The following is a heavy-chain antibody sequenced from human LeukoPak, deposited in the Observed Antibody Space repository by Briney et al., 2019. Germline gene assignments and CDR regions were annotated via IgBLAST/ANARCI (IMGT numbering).Heavy chain of an antibody. CDR3: AKDLTAAADH. J-gene: IGHJ4*02. CDR1: GFIFSDYY. Sequence: GGSLRLSCAASGFIFSDYYMSWVRQAPGKGLEWVANLNRDGSVKNYVDSVKGRFTISRDNAKNSLYLQMNSLRAEDTAVYYCAKDLTAAADHWGQGTLVTVSS. V-gene: IGHV3-7*03. D-gene: IGHD6-13*01. CDR2: LNRDGSVK.